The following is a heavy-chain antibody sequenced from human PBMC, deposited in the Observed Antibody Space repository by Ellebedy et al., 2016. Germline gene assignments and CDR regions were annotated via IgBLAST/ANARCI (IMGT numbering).Heavy chain of an antibody. Sequence: GGSLRLXCAASGFTFSSYAMHWVRQAPGKGLEWVAVISYDGSNKYYADSVKGRFTISRDNSKNTLYLQMNSLRAEDTAVYYCARETARITMVRGPFDYWGQGTLVTVSS. CDR2: ISYDGSNK. CDR3: ARETARITMVRGPFDY. V-gene: IGHV3-30*04. D-gene: IGHD3-10*01. J-gene: IGHJ4*02. CDR1: GFTFSSYA.